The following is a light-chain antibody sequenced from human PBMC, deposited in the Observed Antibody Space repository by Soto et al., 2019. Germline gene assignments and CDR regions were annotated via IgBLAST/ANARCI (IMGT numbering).Light chain of an antibody. CDR3: QHYNSYSEA. V-gene: IGKV1-5*03. Sequence: DIQMTQSPSTLSASVPDRVTVTCRASQSISSWLAWYQQKPGKAPKLLIYDASTLESGVPSRFSGSGSGTEFTLTISSLQADDFATYYCQHYNSYSEAFGQGTKVDIK. J-gene: IGKJ1*01. CDR1: QSISSW. CDR2: DAS.